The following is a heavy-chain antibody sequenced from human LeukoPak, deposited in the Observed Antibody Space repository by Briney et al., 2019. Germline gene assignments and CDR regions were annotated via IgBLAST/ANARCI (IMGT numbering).Heavy chain of an antibody. D-gene: IGHD3-9*01. CDR1: GDIFSRYG. CDR3: ARDGEDDILTGHFNF. J-gene: IGHJ4*02. Sequence: SVKVSCKASGDIFSRYGLSWVRQAPGQGLEWMGRVIPLLGTTNYAQKFQDRVTISADTSTTTAYMELRILRSEDTAVYFCARDGEDDILTGHFNFWGQGTLVTVSS. V-gene: IGHV1-69*04. CDR2: VIPLLGTT.